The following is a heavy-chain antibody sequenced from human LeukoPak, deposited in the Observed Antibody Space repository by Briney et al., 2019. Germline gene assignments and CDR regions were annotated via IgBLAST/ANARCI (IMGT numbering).Heavy chain of an antibody. CDR1: GGSISRGDNY. V-gene: IGHV4-39*07. CDR3: ARAHDSSGYPDY. D-gene: IGHD3-22*01. Sequence: ASETLSLTCTVSGGSISRGDNYWTWIRQPPGKGLEWIGSIYYSGSTYYNPSLKSRVTISVDTSKNQFSLKLSSVTAADTAVYYCARAHDSSGYPDYWGQGTLVTVSS. CDR2: IYYSGST. J-gene: IGHJ4*02.